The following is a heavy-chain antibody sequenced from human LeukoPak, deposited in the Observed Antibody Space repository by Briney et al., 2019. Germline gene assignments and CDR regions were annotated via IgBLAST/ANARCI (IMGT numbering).Heavy chain of an antibody. Sequence: SETLSLTCTVSGVSFSSSGYYWGWNRQPPGQGLEWTGSIYYSASTYYNPSLKSRVSISVDTSKNQFSLKLSSVTAADTAVYYCTRLNDYAWYFDLWGRGTLVTVSS. CDR3: TRLNDYAWYFDL. J-gene: IGHJ2*01. D-gene: IGHD4-17*01. CDR1: GVSFSSSGYY. V-gene: IGHV4-39*01. CDR2: IYYSAST.